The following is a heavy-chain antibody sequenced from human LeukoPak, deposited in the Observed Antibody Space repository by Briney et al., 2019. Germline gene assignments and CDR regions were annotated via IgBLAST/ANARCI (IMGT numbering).Heavy chain of an antibody. CDR1: GYTFTSYG. D-gene: IGHD6-19*01. J-gene: IGHJ4*02. CDR2: ISAYNGNT. CDR3: ARRYPPYSSVWSDKDY. V-gene: IGHV1-18*01. Sequence: GASVKLSCKASGYTFTSYGISWVRQAPGQGLEWMGWISAYNGNTNYAQKLQGRVTMTTDTSTSTAYMELRSLRSQDTAVYYCARRYPPYSSVWSDKDYWGQGTVVTVSS.